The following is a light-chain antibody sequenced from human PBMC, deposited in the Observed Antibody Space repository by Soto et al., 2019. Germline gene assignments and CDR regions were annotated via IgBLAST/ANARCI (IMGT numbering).Light chain of an antibody. Sequence: ALTQPPSASGSPGQSVTISCTGTSSDVGGYNYVSWYQQHPGKAPKLMIYEVSQRPSGVPDRFSGSKSGNTASLTVSGLQAEDEADYYCSSYAGSNNPYVFGTGTKVTVL. CDR3: SSYAGSNNPYV. J-gene: IGLJ1*01. CDR1: SSDVGGYNY. CDR2: EVS. V-gene: IGLV2-8*01.